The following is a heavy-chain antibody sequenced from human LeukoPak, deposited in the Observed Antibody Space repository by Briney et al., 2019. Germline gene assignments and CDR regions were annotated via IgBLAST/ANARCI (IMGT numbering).Heavy chain of an antibody. Sequence: GGSLRLSCAASGFTFSSYGMHWVRQAPGKGLEWVAFIRYDGSNKYYADSVKGRFTISRDNSKNTLYLQMNSLRAEDTAVYYCAKHYREYSSSGPLDYWGQGTLVTVSS. V-gene: IGHV3-30*02. J-gene: IGHJ4*02. CDR1: GFTFSSYG. CDR2: IRYDGSNK. CDR3: AKHYREYSSSGPLDY. D-gene: IGHD6-6*01.